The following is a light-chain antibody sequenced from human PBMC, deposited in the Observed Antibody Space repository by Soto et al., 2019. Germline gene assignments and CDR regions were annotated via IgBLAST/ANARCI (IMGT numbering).Light chain of an antibody. CDR2: GAS. Sequence: EIVLTQSPGTLSLSPGERVTVSCRASQSVSSNFLAWYQQKPGQAPRLLIYGASNRAAGIPDRFSGSGSGTDFTLTISRLEPEDFAVYYCQHRSNWPKITFGQGTRLEIK. J-gene: IGKJ5*01. CDR3: QHRSNWPKIT. CDR1: QSVSSNF. V-gene: IGKV3D-20*02.